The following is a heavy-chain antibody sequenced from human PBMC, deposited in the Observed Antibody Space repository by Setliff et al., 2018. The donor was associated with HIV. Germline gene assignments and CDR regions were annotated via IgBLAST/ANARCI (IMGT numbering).Heavy chain of an antibody. Sequence: GASVKVSCKASGYTFISYAIHWVRQAPGQRLEWMGWINVGNGKTKYSQNFQGRVTITRDTFASTAYMELSSLRSEDTAVYYCARVRCSGANCFNWFDFWGQGTPVTISS. V-gene: IGHV1-3*01. CDR1: GYTFISYA. J-gene: IGHJ5*01. D-gene: IGHD2-15*01. CDR2: INVGNGKT. CDR3: ARVRCSGANCFNWFDF.